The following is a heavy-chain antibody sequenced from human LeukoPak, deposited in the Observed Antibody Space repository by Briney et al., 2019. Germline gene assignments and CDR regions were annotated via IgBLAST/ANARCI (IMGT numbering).Heavy chain of an antibody. CDR2: INPSGGST. V-gene: IGHV1-46*01. Sequence: ASVKVSCKASGYTFTRYYIHWVRQAPGQGLEWMGIINPSGGSTSYAQKFQGRVTMTRDMSTSTVYMELSSLGSEDTAVYYCARVFNSGYDSAAPFDYWGQGTLVTVSS. CDR1: GYTFTRYY. D-gene: IGHD5-12*01. J-gene: IGHJ4*02. CDR3: ARVFNSGYDSAAPFDY.